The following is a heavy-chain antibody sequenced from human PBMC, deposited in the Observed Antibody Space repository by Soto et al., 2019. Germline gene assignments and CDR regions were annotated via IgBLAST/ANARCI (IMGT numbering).Heavy chain of an antibody. J-gene: IGHJ4*02. V-gene: IGHV4-59*08. CDR1: GGSFSSYY. D-gene: IGHD2-21*02. CDR3: VRRHGLTVDAYY. Sequence: PSETLSLTCAVYGGSFSSYYWSWIRQPPGKGLEWIGYIYYSGSTNYNPSLKSRVTISVDTSKNQFSLKLSSVTAADTAVYYCVRRHGLTVDAYYWGQGTLVNVSS. CDR2: IYYSGST.